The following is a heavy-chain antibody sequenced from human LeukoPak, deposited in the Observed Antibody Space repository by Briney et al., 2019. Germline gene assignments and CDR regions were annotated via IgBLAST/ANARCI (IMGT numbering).Heavy chain of an antibody. CDR2: ISYVGSNK. Sequence: GGSLRLSCAASGFTFSSYAMHWVRQAPGKGLEWVAVISYVGSNKYYADSVKGRFTISRDNSKNTLYLQMNSLRAEDTAVYYCARDAGAAAGRTSRYYFDYWGQGTLVTVSS. V-gene: IGHV3-30-3*01. CDR1: GFTFSSYA. D-gene: IGHD6-13*01. J-gene: IGHJ4*02. CDR3: ARDAGAAAGRTSRYYFDY.